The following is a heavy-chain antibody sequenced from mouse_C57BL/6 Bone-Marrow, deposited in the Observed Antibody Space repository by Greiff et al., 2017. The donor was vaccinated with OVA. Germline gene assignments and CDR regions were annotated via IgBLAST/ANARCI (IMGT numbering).Heavy chain of an antibody. D-gene: IGHD1-1*01. V-gene: IGHV1-55*01. J-gene: IGHJ4*01. CDR2: VFPGSGGS. CDR1: GYTFTNNW. Sequence: VQLQQPGAELVKPGASVKMSCRASGYTFTNNWITWVRQRPGQGLEWIGDVFPGSGGSNNNEKFKRRATLTVDTSSSTAYMQLSSLTSEDSAVYNGTSDYGSSRGALDYWGQGTSVTVSS. CDR3: TSDYGSSRGALDY.